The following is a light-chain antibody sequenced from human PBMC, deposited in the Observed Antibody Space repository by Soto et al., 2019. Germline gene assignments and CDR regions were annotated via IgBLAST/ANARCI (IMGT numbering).Light chain of an antibody. CDR3: AAWDDSLSGQV. CDR2: GNS. CDR1: SSNIGAGYG. J-gene: IGLJ1*01. Sequence: QSALTQPPSVSGAPGQRVTISCTGSSSNIGAGYGVHWYQHLPGTAPKLLIYGNSNRPSGVPDRFSGSKSGPSASLAITGLRSEDEADYYCAAWDDSLSGQVFGTGTKVTVL. V-gene: IGLV1-40*01.